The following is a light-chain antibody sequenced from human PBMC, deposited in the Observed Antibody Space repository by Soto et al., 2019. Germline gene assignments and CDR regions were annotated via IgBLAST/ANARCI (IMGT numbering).Light chain of an antibody. CDR2: LNSDGSH. Sequence: QPVLTQSPSASASLGASVKLTCTLSSGQSSYAIAWHQQQPEKGPRYLMKLNSDGSHTKGDGIPDRFSGSSSGAERYLTISSLQSEDEADYYCQTWGAGFHVVFGGGTKLTVL. J-gene: IGLJ2*01. CDR1: SGQSSYA. V-gene: IGLV4-69*01. CDR3: QTWGAGFHVV.